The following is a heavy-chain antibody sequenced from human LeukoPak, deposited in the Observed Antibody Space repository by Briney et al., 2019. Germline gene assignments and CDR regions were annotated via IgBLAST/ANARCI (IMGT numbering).Heavy chain of an antibody. D-gene: IGHD2-2*01. Sequence: PSETLSLTCTVSGGSISSYYWSWIRQPPGKGLEWIGYIYYSGSTNYNPSLKSRVTISVDTSKNQSSLKLSSVTAADTAVYYCARLTDCSGTSCPYYYYYYGMDVWGQGTTVTVSS. J-gene: IGHJ6*02. CDR1: GGSISSYY. CDR2: IYYSGST. V-gene: IGHV4-59*08. CDR3: ARLTDCSGTSCPYYYYYYGMDV.